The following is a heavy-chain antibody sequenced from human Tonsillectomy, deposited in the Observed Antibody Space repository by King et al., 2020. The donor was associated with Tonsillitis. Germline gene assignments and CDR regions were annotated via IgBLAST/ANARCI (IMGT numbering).Heavy chain of an antibody. CDR1: GGSISSSSYY. V-gene: IGHV4-39*07. CDR2: IYYSGNT. J-gene: IGHJ4*02. CDR3: AREYGDYGAVNY. Sequence: QLQESGPGLVKPSETLSLTCTVSGGSISSSSYYWVWIRQPPGKGLEWIGSIYYSGNTYYNPSLKSRVTISVDSSTNQFSLKLSSVTAADTAVNYCAREYGDYGAVNYGGQGTLVSVSS. D-gene: IGHD4-17*01.